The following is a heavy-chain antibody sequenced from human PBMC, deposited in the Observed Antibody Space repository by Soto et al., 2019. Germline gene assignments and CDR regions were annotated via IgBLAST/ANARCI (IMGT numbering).Heavy chain of an antibody. Sequence: SETLSLTCAVYGGSFSGYYWSWIRQPPGKGLEWIGEINHSGSTNYNPSLKSRVTISVDTSKNQFSLKLSSVTAADTAVYYCARRRRFGYYYYGVDVWGQGTTVTVSS. V-gene: IGHV4-34*01. CDR1: GGSFSGYY. D-gene: IGHD3-10*01. J-gene: IGHJ6*02. CDR3: ARRRRFGYYYYGVDV. CDR2: INHSGST.